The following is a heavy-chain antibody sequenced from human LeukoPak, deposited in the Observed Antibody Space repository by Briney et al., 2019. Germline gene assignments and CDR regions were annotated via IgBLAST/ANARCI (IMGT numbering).Heavy chain of an antibody. CDR3: ARDRKDNWTTFDY. J-gene: IGHJ4*02. CDR1: GFTVGSNY. V-gene: IGHV3-66*01. CDR2: MYSSGTT. Sequence: GGSLRLSCAASGFTVGSNYMSWVRQAPGRGLEWVSVMYSSGTTHYADSVKGRFTISRDNSKNMLYLQMNSLRAEDTAVYYCARDRKDNWTTFDYWGQGTLVTVSS. D-gene: IGHD1-20*01.